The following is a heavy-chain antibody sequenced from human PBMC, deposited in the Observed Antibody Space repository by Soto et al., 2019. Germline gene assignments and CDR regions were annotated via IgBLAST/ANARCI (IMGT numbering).Heavy chain of an antibody. D-gene: IGHD6-13*01. CDR2: IYYSGST. CDR1: GGSISTYY. J-gene: IGHJ6*02. Sequence: PSETLSLTCTVSGGSISTYYWGWIRQPPGKGLEWIGYIYYSGSTNYNPSLKSRVTMSVDTSKNQFSLKLNSVTAADTAVYYCAREGVSGSWYNYYGMDVWGQGTTVTVSS. CDR3: AREGVSGSWYNYYGMDV. V-gene: IGHV4-59*12.